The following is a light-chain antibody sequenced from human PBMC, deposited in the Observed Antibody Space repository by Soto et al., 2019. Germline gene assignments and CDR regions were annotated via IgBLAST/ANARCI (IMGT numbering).Light chain of an antibody. J-gene: IGLJ3*02. CDR1: SSNIGSNT. Sequence: QSVLTQPPSASGTPGQRVTISCSGSSSNIGSNTVSWFQQLPLSALKLLIYSNNQRPSGVPDRFSGSKSATSASLAISGLQSEDEADYYCAAWDDSLNGRVFGGGTKVTVL. CDR3: AAWDDSLNGRV. V-gene: IGLV1-44*01. CDR2: SNN.